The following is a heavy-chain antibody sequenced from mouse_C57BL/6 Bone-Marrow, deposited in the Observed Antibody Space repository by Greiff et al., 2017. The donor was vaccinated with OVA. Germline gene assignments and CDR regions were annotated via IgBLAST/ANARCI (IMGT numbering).Heavy chain of an antibody. CDR1: GYTFTSYW. CDR2: IDPSDSYT. CDR3: ARGTTPRLFAY. J-gene: IGHJ3*01. V-gene: IGHV1-50*01. Sequence: VQLQQPGAELVKPGASVKLSCKASGYTFTSYWMQWVKQRPGQGLEWIGEIDPSDSYTNYNQKFKGKATLTVDTSSSTAYMQLSSLTSEDSAVYCCARGTTPRLFAYWGQGTLVTVSA. D-gene: IGHD1-1*01.